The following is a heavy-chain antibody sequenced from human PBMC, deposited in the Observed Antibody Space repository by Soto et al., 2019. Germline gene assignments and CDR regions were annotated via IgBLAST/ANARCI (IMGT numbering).Heavy chain of an antibody. D-gene: IGHD5-12*01. Sequence: EVQLVQSAAEVKKPGESLKISCQGSGYNFATHWIGWVRHKAGKGLEWMGIIFPGDAETRYSPSFQGHITISADKSISTAYLRWSSLKASDTGMYYCATPGGFGMDVWGQGTTGTVSS. J-gene: IGHJ6*02. V-gene: IGHV5-51*01. CDR3: ATPGGFGMDV. CDR2: IFPGDAET. CDR1: GYNFATHW.